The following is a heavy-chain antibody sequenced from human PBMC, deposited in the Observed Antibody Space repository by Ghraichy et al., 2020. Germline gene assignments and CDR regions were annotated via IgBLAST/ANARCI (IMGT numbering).Heavy chain of an antibody. CDR2: INHSGST. J-gene: IGHJ6*02. CDR3: ARGKVREVRVIMVRGNNRYYYYGMDV. CDR1: GGSFSGYY. Sequence: SENLSLTCAVYGGSFSGYYWSWIRQPPGKGLEWIGEINHSGSTNYNPSLKSRVTISVDTSKNQFSLKLSSVTAADTAVYYCARGKVREVRVIMVRGNNRYYYYGMDVWGQGTTVTVSS. D-gene: IGHD3-10*01. V-gene: IGHV4-34*01.